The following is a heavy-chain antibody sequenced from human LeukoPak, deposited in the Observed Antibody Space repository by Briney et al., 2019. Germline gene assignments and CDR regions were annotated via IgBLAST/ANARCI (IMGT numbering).Heavy chain of an antibody. V-gene: IGHV1-2*02. J-gene: IGHJ4*02. Sequence: GASVKVPCKASGYTFTGYYMHWVRQAPGQGLEWMGWINPNSGGTNYAQKFQGRVTMTRDTSISTAYMELSRLRSDDTAVYYCARDGGTDCSSTSCYVGYFDYWGQGTLVTVSS. D-gene: IGHD2-2*01. CDR2: INPNSGGT. CDR1: GYTFTGYY. CDR3: ARDGGTDCSSTSCYVGYFDY.